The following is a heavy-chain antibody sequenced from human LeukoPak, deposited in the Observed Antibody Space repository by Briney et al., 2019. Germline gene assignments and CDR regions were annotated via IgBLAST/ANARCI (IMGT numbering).Heavy chain of an antibody. V-gene: IGHV1-69*05. CDR3: ASSYCGGDCYQGPFDY. D-gene: IGHD2-21*02. J-gene: IGHJ4*02. Sequence: SVKVSCKASGGTFSSYAISWVRQAPGQGLGWMGRIIPIFGTANYAQKFQGRVTITTDESTSTAYMELSSLRSEDTAVYYCASSYCGGDCYQGPFDYWGQGTLVTVSS. CDR1: GGTFSSYA. CDR2: IIPIFGTA.